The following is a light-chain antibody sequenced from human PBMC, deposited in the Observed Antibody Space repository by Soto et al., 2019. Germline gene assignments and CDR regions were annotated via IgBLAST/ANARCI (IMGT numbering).Light chain of an antibody. J-gene: IGLJ2*01. V-gene: IGLV2-14*01. Sequence: QSALTQPASVSGSPGQSITISCTGTSSDVGGYNFVSWYQHRPGKAPKLIIYEVTNRPSGVSGRFSASKSGNTAYLTISGLQAEDEADYYCSPYTSTSKVIFGGGTQLTVL. CDR2: EVT. CDR3: SPYTSTSKVI. CDR1: SSDVGGYNF.